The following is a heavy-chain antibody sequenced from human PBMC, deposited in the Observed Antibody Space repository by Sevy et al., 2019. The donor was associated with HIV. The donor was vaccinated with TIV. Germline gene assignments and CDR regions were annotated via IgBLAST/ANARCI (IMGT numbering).Heavy chain of an antibody. V-gene: IGHV3-48*01. Sequence: GGSLRLSCAASGFTFSSYSMNWVRQAPRKGLEWVSSISSSSSSIYYADSVKGRFTISRDNAKNSLYLQMDSLTAEDTAVNYCARGFGVRSSRSGSSWGQGTLVTVSS. J-gene: IGHJ4*02. CDR2: ISSSSSSI. CDR3: ARGFGVRSSRSGSS. D-gene: IGHD2-15*01. CDR1: GFTFSSYS.